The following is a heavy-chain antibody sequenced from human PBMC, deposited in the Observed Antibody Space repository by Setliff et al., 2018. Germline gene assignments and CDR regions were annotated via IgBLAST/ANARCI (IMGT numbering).Heavy chain of an antibody. J-gene: IGHJ4*02. CDR1: RGTFSSYG. CDR2: IIPIFGTT. Sequence: GASVKVSCKASRGTFSSYGITWVRQAPGQGLEWMGGIIPIFGTTDYAQKFQGRVTITTDESTSTAYMELSSLRSEDTAVYYCARVAVMGDHFDYWGQGTLVTVSS. D-gene: IGHD2-21*01. CDR3: ARVAVMGDHFDY. V-gene: IGHV1-69*05.